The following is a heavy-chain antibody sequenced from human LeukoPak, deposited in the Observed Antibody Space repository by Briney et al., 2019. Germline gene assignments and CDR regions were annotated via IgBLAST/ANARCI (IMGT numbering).Heavy chain of an antibody. J-gene: IGHJ4*02. CDR3: AREGLLAWWCYDY. CDR1: GFTFSRYW. CDR2: IKQDGSEK. D-gene: IGHD2-21*01. Sequence: GGSLRLSCAASGFTFSRYWMTWVRQAPGKGLEWVANIKQDGSEKYYVDSVKGRFTISRDNAKNSLYLQMNSLRAEDTAVYYCAREGLLAWWCYDYWGQGTLVTVSS. V-gene: IGHV3-7*01.